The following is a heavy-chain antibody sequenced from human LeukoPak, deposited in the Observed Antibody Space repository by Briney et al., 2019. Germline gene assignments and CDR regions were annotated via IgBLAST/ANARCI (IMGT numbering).Heavy chain of an antibody. Sequence: ASVKVSCKASGYTFTSYGISWVRQAPGQGLEWMGWISAYNGNTNYAQKLQGRVTMTTDTSTSTAYMELSRLRSDDTAVYYCASEVGATNFDYWGQGTLVTVSS. D-gene: IGHD1-26*01. V-gene: IGHV1-18*01. CDR1: GYTFTSYG. CDR3: ASEVGATNFDY. CDR2: ISAYNGNT. J-gene: IGHJ4*02.